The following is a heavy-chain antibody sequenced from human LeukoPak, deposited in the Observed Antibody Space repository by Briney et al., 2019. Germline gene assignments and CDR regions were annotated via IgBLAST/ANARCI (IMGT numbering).Heavy chain of an antibody. CDR2: IYYSGST. CDR3: ASGHAVDTAMVTYDY. J-gene: IGHJ4*02. CDR1: GGSISSSSYY. V-gene: IGHV4-39*01. Sequence: PSETLSLTCTVSGGSISSSSYYWGWIRQPPGKGLGWIGSIYYSGSTYYNPSLKSRVTISVDTSKNQFSLKLSSVTAADTAVYYCASGHAVDTAMVTYDYWGQGTLVTVSS. D-gene: IGHD5-18*01.